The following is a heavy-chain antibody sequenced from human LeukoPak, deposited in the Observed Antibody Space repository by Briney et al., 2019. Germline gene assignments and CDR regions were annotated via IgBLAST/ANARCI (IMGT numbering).Heavy chain of an antibody. CDR1: GGSISSYY. V-gene: IGHV4-59*01. Sequence: SETLSLTCTVSGGSISSYYWSWIRQPPGKGLEWIGYIYYSGSTNYNPSLKSRVTISVDTSKNQFSLKLSSVTAADTAVYYCAREIDSSAPDAFDIWGQGTMVIVSS. J-gene: IGHJ3*02. CDR3: AREIDSSAPDAFDI. CDR2: IYYSGST. D-gene: IGHD3-22*01.